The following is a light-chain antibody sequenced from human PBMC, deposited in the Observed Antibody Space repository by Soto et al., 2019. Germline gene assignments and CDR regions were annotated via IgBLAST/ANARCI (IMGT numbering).Light chain of an antibody. CDR3: QLYNNWPRGT. J-gene: IGKJ1*01. Sequence: EVLMTQFPDTVSVPPGETVTLSCGASQSVRTNLAWYQQRPGQAPRLLIHYASTRATDVPARFRGTGSGTDFTLTISSLQSEDFAVYYCQLYNNWPRGTFGQGTKVDNK. V-gene: IGKV3D-15*01. CDR1: QSVRTN. CDR2: YAS.